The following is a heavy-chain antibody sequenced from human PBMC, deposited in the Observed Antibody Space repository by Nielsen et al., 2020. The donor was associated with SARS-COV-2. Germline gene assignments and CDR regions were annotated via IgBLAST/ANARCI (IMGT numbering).Heavy chain of an antibody. V-gene: IGHV3-73*01. D-gene: IGHD2-21*01. CDR2: IRSKTNNYET. CDR3: KHYYDMDV. J-gene: IGHJ6*02. Sequence: GESLKISCVASGFTFGDAIIHWVRQASGKGLEWVGRIRSKTNNYETSYAASVKGRFTISRDESKNMAYLQMSRPKTDDTAVYYCKHYYDMDVWGQGTTVTVSS. CDR1: GFTFGDAI.